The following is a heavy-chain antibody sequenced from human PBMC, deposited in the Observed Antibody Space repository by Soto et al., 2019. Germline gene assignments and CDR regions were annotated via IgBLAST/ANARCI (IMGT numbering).Heavy chain of an antibody. V-gene: IGHV1-69*08. Sequence: QVQLVQSGAEVKKPGSSVKVSCKASGGTFSSYTISWVRQAPGQGLEWMGRIIPILGIANYAQKFQGRVTITADKSTGTAYMELSSLRSEDTAVYYCARERGGDYYDSSGYYCDYWGQGTLVTVSS. CDR2: IIPILGIA. CDR3: ARERGGDYYDSSGYYCDY. CDR1: GGTFSSYT. J-gene: IGHJ4*02. D-gene: IGHD3-22*01.